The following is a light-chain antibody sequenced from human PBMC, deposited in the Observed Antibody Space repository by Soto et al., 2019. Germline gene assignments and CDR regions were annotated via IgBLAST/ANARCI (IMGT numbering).Light chain of an antibody. Sequence: DIQMTQSPSSLSASVGDRVTITCQASQDITKSLNWFQQKPGKAPALLIYDASNLETGVPSNFSGSGSGTDFTFTISSLQPEHMATYYCQQFHDLPFTFGPGTKVELK. J-gene: IGKJ3*01. CDR2: DAS. V-gene: IGKV1-33*01. CDR3: QQFHDLPFT. CDR1: QDITKS.